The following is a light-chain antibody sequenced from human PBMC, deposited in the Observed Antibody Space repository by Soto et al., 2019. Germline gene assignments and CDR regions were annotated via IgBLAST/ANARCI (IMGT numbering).Light chain of an antibody. CDR1: QSISNY. CDR3: QQNYNSPYT. J-gene: IGKJ2*01. V-gene: IGKV1-39*01. Sequence: DIQVTQSPSSLSASVGDSVTITCRTSQSISNYFNWYQQKVGKAPDLLIYAASSLQSGVPSRFRGSGYGTDFTLTISNLQPGDFATYYCQQNYNSPYTFGQGTKLE. CDR2: AAS.